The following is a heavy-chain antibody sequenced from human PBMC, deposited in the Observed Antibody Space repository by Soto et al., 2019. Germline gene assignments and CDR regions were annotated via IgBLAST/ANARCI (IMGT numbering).Heavy chain of an antibody. Sequence: PGGSLRLSCAASGIPSSRYGMHWVRQAPGKGLEWLAVISYDGGSTYYGNSVKGRFTISRDNSKNTLYLQMGSLRAEDMAVYYCARGLEDRYYYYGMDVWGQGTTVTVSS. D-gene: IGHD2-15*01. CDR3: ARGLEDRYYYYGMDV. V-gene: IGHV3-30*03. CDR1: GIPSSRYG. J-gene: IGHJ6*02. CDR2: ISYDGGST.